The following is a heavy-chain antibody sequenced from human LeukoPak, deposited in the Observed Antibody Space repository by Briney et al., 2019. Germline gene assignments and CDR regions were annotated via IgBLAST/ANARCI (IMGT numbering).Heavy chain of an antibody. V-gene: IGHV4-34*01. CDR3: ARGRFDYYMDV. CDR1: GGSFSGYY. D-gene: IGHD3-10*01. J-gene: IGHJ6*03. Sequence: SETLSLTCAVYGGSFSGYYWSWIRQPPGKGLEWIGEINHSGSTNYNPSPKSRVTISVVTSKNQFSLKLSSVTAADTAVYYCARGRFDYYMDVWGKGTTVTVSS. CDR2: INHSGST.